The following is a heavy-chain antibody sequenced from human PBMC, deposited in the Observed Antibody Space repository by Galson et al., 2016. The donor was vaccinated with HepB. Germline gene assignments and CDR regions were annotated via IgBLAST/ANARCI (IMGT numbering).Heavy chain of an antibody. CDR1: GYTFTSYS. J-gene: IGHJ4*02. D-gene: IGHD3-22*01. CDR2: INGGSGNT. V-gene: IGHV1-3*01. CDR3: AVVMGGSNSFYFHY. Sequence: SVKVSCKASGYTFTSYSIHWVRQAPGQSLEWMGWINGGSGNTGYSRQFQGRVTFTRDTSASTAYMDLSSLRYEDTAVYLCAVVMGGSNSFYFHYWGQGTLVTVSS.